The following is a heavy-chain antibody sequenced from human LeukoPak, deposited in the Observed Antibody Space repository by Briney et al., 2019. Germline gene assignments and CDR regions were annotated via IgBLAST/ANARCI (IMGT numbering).Heavy chain of an antibody. CDR3: AKAGELGMATITFTDY. CDR1: GFTLSSCG. J-gene: IGHJ4*02. CDR2: ISGSGGST. D-gene: IGHD5-24*01. Sequence: PGGSLRLSCAASGFTLSSCGMPWVRQAPGKGLEWVSAISGSGGSTYYADSVKGRFTISRDNSKNTLYLQMNSLRAEDTAVYYCAKAGELGMATITFTDYWGQGTLVTVSS. V-gene: IGHV3-23*01.